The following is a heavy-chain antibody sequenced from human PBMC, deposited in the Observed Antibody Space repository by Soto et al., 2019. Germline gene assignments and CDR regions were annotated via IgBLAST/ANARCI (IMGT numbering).Heavy chain of an antibody. CDR3: ARDPQAAGYSSSWYGAMDV. Sequence: QVQLVQSGAEVKKPGSSVKVSCKASGGTFSSYAISWVRQAPGQGLEWMGGFIPIFGTANYAQKFQGRVTITADKSTSTAYMELSSLRSEDTAVYYCARDPQAAGYSSSWYGAMDVWGQGTTVTVSS. CDR2: FIPIFGTA. J-gene: IGHJ6*02. D-gene: IGHD6-13*01. V-gene: IGHV1-69*06. CDR1: GGTFSSYA.